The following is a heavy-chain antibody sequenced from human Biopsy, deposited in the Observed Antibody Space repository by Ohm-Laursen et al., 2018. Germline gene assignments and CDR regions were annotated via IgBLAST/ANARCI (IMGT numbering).Heavy chain of an antibody. D-gene: IGHD5-18*01. J-gene: IGHJ4*02. V-gene: IGHV4-59*01. CDR3: ARGSSYGYDFDY. CDR2: IYYSGST. Sequence: GTLSLTCTVSDGSINSYYWNWTRQPPGKRLEWIGNIYYSGSTNFNPSLKSRVTISVDTSKNQFSLKLSSVTAADTAVYFCARGSSYGYDFDYWGQGTLVAVSS. CDR1: DGSINSYY.